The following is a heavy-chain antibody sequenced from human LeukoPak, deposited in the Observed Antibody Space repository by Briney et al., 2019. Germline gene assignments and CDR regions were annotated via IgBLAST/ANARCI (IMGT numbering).Heavy chain of an antibody. CDR2: IYTRGST. D-gene: IGHD2-15*01. V-gene: IGHV4-4*07. J-gene: IGHJ3*02. Sequence: PSETLSLTCTVSGGSINNYFWSWIRQPAGKGLEWIGRIYTRGSTNYNPSLKSRVTMSVDTSKNQFSLKLSSVTAADTAVYYCARGRYCSADICSGGDAFDIWGQGTMVSVSS. CDR3: ARGRYCSADICSGGDAFDI. CDR1: GGSINNYF.